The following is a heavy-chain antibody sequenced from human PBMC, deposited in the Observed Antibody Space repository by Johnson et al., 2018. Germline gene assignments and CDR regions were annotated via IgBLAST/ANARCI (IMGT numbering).Heavy chain of an antibody. V-gene: IGHV3-33*03. D-gene: IGHD5-24*01. CDR3: AGFVKEMATKSY. CDR1: GFTFSSYG. CDR2: IWYDGSNK. J-gene: IGHJ4*02. Sequence: VQLVESGGGVVQPGRSLRLSCAASGFTFSSYGMHWVRQAPGKGLAWVAVIWYDGSNKYYADSVKGRFTISRDNAKNSLSLQMNSPRAEDTAVYNCAGFVKEMATKSYWGQGTLVTVSS.